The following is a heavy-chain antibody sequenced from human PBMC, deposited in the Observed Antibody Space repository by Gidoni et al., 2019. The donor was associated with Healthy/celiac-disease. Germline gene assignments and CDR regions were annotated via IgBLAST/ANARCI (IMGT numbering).Heavy chain of an antibody. CDR1: VYTFTSYD. Sequence: VQLVQSGAEVQTPGASVKVSCQASVYTFTSYDINWVRQATGQGLEWMGWMNPNSGNTGYEQKFQGRVTMTRNTSISTAYMELSSLKSEDTAVYYCAREGVNRGLFDYWGQGTLVTVSS. J-gene: IGHJ4*02. CDR3: AREGVNRGLFDY. CDR2: MNPNSGNT. V-gene: IGHV1-8*01. D-gene: IGHD3-16*02.